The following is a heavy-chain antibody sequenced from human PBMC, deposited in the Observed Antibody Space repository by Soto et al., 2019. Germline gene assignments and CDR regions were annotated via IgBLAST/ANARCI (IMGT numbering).Heavy chain of an antibody. CDR2: TYYRSKWYN. Sequence: SQTLSLTCAISGDSVSSNSAAWNWIRQSPSRGLEWLGRTYYRSKWYNDYAVSVKSRITINPDTSKNQFSLQLNSVTPEDTAVYYCARDQRNSRLRENYYYYYGMDVWGQGTTVTVSS. V-gene: IGHV6-1*01. CDR1: GDSVSSNSAA. CDR3: ARDQRNSRLRENYYYYYGMDV. D-gene: IGHD4-4*01. J-gene: IGHJ6*02.